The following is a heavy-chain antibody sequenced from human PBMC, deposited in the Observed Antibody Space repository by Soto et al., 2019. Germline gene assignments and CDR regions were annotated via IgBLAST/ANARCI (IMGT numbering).Heavy chain of an antibody. Sequence: QVQLVQSGAEVKKPGASVKVSCKASGYTFTSYAMHWVRQAPGQRLEWMGWINAGNGNTKYSQKFQGRVTITRDTSASTAYMELSSLRSEDTAVYYCAGTRLPVVPAARVGDYWGQGTLVTVSS. V-gene: IGHV1-3*01. D-gene: IGHD2-2*01. CDR3: AGTRLPVVPAARVGDY. CDR2: INAGNGNT. CDR1: GYTFTSYA. J-gene: IGHJ4*02.